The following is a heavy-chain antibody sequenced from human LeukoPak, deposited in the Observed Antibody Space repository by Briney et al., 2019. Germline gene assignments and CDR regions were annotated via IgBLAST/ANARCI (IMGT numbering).Heavy chain of an antibody. J-gene: IGHJ4*02. CDR3: ARRVADGGWHFDY. CDR2: IYHSGST. D-gene: IGHD6-19*01. V-gene: IGHV4-59*08. Sequence: SETLSLTCTVSGGSISNYYWSWIRQPPGKGLEWIGYIYHSGSTYYNPSLESRVTISVDTSKNQFSLKLSSVTAADTAVHFCARRVADGGWHFDYWGQGTLVTVSS. CDR1: GGSISNYY.